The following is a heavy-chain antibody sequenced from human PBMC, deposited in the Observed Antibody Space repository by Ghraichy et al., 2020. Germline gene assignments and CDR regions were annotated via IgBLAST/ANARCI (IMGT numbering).Heavy chain of an antibody. Sequence: GGSLRLSCIASGFTFSDYWMHWVRQVPGKGLEWVSHIQNDGSVTTYADSVKGRFTISRDNAKNTLLLQMNSLRVEDTAVYYCARSARPSKVQGVVVAPYYFENWGQGTLVTVSS. V-gene: IGHV3-74*01. CDR1: GFTFSDYW. D-gene: IGHD3-10*01. J-gene: IGHJ4*02. CDR3: ARSARPSKVQGVVVAPYYFEN. CDR2: IQNDGSVT.